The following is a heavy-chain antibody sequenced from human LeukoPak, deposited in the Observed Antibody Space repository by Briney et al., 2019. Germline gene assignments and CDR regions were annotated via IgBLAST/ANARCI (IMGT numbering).Heavy chain of an antibody. D-gene: IGHD6-13*01. CDR2: ISSSSSYI. Sequence: PGGSLRLSCAASGFTFSSYSMNWVHQAPGKGLEWVSSISSSSSYIYYADSVKGRFTISRDNAKNSLYLQMNRLRAEDTAVYYCARAHSSSPPSYWGQGTLVTVSS. CDR3: ARAHSSSPPSY. J-gene: IGHJ4*02. V-gene: IGHV3-21*01. CDR1: GFTFSSYS.